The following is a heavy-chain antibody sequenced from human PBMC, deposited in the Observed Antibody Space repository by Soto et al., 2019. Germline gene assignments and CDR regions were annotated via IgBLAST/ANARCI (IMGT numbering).Heavy chain of an antibody. CDR3: ARNYYDSSGYYYEAGY. J-gene: IGHJ4*02. CDR2: ISYDGSNK. V-gene: IGHV3-30-3*01. Sequence: GGSLRLSCAASGFTFSSYAMHWVRQAPGKGLEWVAVISYDGSNKYYADSVKGRFTISRDNSKNTLYLQMNSLRAEDTAVYYCARNYYDSSGYYYEAGYWGQGTLVTVSS. CDR1: GFTFSSYA. D-gene: IGHD3-22*01.